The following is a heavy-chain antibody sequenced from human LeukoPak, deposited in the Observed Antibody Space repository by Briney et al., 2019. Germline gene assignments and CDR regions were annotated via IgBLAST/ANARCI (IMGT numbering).Heavy chain of an antibody. D-gene: IGHD2-2*01. CDR3: ARDPVPAAMRGWFDP. Sequence: PGGSLRLSCAASGFTFSSYWMHWVRRAPGKGLVWVSRINSDGSSTSYADSVKGRSTISRDNAKNTLYLQMNSLRAEDTAVYYCARDPVPAAMRGWFDPWGQGTLVTVSS. J-gene: IGHJ5*02. CDR2: INSDGSST. V-gene: IGHV3-74*01. CDR1: GFTFSSYW.